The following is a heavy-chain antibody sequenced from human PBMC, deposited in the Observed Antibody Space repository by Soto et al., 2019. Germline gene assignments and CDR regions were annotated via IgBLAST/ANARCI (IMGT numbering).Heavy chain of an antibody. Sequence: SETLSLTCAVYGGSFSCYYGSWIRQPPGKGLEWIGEINHSGSTNYNPSLKSRVTISVDTSKNQFSLKLSSVTAADTAVYYCASSYAFDIWGQGTMVTVSS. CDR1: GGSFSCYY. CDR2: INHSGST. V-gene: IGHV4-34*01. CDR3: ASSYAFDI. J-gene: IGHJ3*02.